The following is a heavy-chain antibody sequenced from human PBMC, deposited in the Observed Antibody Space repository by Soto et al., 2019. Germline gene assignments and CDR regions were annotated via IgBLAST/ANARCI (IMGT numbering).Heavy chain of an antibody. CDR3: TRGLYSSSWYDDYYYGMDV. D-gene: IGHD6-13*01. CDR1: GFTCGDYG. CDR2: IRSKAYGGTT. Sequence: PGRSLRLSWSAAGFTCGDYGMSWFRQDTGKGLEWVGFIRSKAYGGTTEYAASVKGRFTISRDDSKSIAYLQMNSLKTEDTAVYYCTRGLYSSSWYDDYYYGMDVWGQGTTVTVSS. V-gene: IGHV3-49*03. J-gene: IGHJ6*01.